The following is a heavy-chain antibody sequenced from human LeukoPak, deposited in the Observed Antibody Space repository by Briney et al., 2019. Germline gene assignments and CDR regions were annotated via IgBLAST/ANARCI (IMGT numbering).Heavy chain of an antibody. D-gene: IGHD2-2*01. CDR1: GFTFDDYA. CDR3: ARMPGDIVVVPAAPYGMDV. V-gene: IGHV3-9*01. CDR2: ISWNSGSI. J-gene: IGHJ6*02. Sequence: PGGSLRLSCAASGFTFDDYAMHWVRQAPGKGLEWVSGISWNSGSIGYADSVKGRFTISRDNAKNPLYLQMNSLRAEDTALYYCARMPGDIVVVPAAPYGMDVWGQGTTVTVSS.